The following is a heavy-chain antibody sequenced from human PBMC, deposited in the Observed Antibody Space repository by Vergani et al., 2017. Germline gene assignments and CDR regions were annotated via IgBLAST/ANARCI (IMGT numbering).Heavy chain of an antibody. CDR2: IFPGDSDT. Sequence: EVQLVQSGAEVKKSGESLKISCQGSPNSFFSHSVAWVRQTPGKGLEWIGIIFPGDSDTRYSPSFQGQVTMSAAKSIETVYLQWRSLKTSDTGTYFCARAYNRGLGHFDYWGQGTRVTVS. D-gene: IGHD3-10*01. CDR3: ARAYNRGLGHFDY. V-gene: IGHV5-51*03. CDR1: PNSFFSHS. J-gene: IGHJ4*02.